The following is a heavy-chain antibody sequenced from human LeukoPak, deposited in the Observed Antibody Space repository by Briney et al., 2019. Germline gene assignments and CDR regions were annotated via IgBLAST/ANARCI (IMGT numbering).Heavy chain of an antibody. CDR3: AKSTYSSSWKDY. Sequence: ASVKVCCKASGYTFTSYYMHWVRQAPGQGLEWMGIINPSGGSTSYAQKFQGRVTMTRYTSKSTVSMELSRLRCEDTAEYYCAKSTYSSSWKDYWGQGTLVTVSS. V-gene: IGHV1-46*01. CDR1: GYTFTSYY. CDR2: INPSGGST. D-gene: IGHD6-13*01. J-gene: IGHJ4*02.